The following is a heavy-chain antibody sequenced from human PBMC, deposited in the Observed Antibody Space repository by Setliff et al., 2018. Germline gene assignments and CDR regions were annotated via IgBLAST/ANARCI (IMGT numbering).Heavy chain of an antibody. V-gene: IGHV4-34*01. CDR3: ARHGLGQQLVYNWFDP. Sequence: SETLSLTCAVYGGSFSGYYWSWIRQPPGKGLEWIGEINHSGSTNYNPSLKSRVTLSVDTSKNQFSLKLSSVTAAETAVYSCARHGLGQQLVYNWFDPWGQGPLVTVSS. D-gene: IGHD6-13*01. CDR1: GGSFSGYY. J-gene: IGHJ5*02. CDR2: INHSGST.